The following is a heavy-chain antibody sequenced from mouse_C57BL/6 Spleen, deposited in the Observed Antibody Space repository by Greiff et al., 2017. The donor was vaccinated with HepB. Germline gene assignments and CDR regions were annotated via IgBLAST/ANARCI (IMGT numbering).Heavy chain of an antibody. J-gene: IGHJ1*03. Sequence: VQLQQSGPVLVKPGASVKMSCKASGYTFTDYYMNWVKQSHGKSLEWIGVINPYNGGTSYNQKFKGKATLTVDKSSSTAYMELNSLTSEDSAVYYCARGYDGLYWYFDVWGTGTTVTVSS. CDR1: GYTFTDYY. V-gene: IGHV1-19*01. CDR3: ARGYDGLYWYFDV. D-gene: IGHD2-3*01. CDR2: INPYNGGT.